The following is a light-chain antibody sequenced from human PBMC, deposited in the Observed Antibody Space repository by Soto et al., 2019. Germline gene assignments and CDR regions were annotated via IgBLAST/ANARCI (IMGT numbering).Light chain of an antibody. CDR1: QSVSSY. Sequence: DIVMTQSPLSLPVTPGEPASISCRASQSVSSYLAWYQQKPGQAPRLLIYAASRRATGIPDRFSGSGSGTDFTLTISNLQPDDFATYYCQQYESYSPWTFGQGTKVDIK. V-gene: IGKV3D-15*01. CDR3: QQYESYSPWT. J-gene: IGKJ1*01. CDR2: AAS.